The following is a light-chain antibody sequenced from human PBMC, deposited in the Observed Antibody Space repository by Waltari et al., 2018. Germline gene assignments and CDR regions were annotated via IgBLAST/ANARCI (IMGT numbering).Light chain of an antibody. Sequence: EIVMTQSPATLSLSPGESATLSCRASQNVYTNLAWYQQKPGQVPRLLISGASARATGVPWRFRGSGSGTEFTLTISSLQSDDFAVYYCQQYNTWPPLTFGGGTRVDIK. CDR1: QNVYTN. CDR2: GAS. CDR3: QQYNTWPPLT. J-gene: IGKJ4*01. V-gene: IGKV3-15*01.